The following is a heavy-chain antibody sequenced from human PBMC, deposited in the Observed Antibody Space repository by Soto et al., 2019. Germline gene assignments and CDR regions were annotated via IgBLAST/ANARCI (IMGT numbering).Heavy chain of an antibody. Sequence: PSETLSLTCTVSGGSISSGDYYWSWIRQPPGKGLEWIGYIYYSGSTYYNPSLKSRVTISVDTSKNQFSLKLSSVTAADTAVYYCARTGTTETAPFINWFDPWGQGTLVTVSS. V-gene: IGHV4-30-4*01. CDR3: ARTGTTETAPFINWFDP. CDR1: GGSISSGDYY. J-gene: IGHJ5*02. D-gene: IGHD1-7*01. CDR2: IYYSGST.